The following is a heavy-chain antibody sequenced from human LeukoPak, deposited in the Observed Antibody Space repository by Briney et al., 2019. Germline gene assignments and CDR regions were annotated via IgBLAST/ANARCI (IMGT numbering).Heavy chain of an antibody. CDR2: IYYSGST. J-gene: IGHJ4*02. Sequence: PSETLSLTCTVSGGSISSSSYYWGWIRQPPGKGLEWIGSIYYSGSTYYNPSLKSRVTISVDTSKNQFSLKLSSVTAADTAVYYCAGAPRCTNGVCYIPRGPVVAATLWGQGTLVTVSS. V-gene: IGHV4-39*07. CDR1: GGSISSSSYY. CDR3: AGAPRCTNGVCYIPRGPVVAATL. D-gene: IGHD2-8*01.